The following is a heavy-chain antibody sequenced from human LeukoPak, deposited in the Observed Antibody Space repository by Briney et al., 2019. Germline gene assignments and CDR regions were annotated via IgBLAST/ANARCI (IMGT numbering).Heavy chain of an antibody. Sequence: GASLRLSCAASGFTFTDYWMTWVRQVPGKGLEWVANINRAGIESYYVDSVKGRFTISRDNAEKSLYLQMDSLRVDDTAVYYCARVGTWELQRVFDNWGQGTLVTVSS. V-gene: IGHV3-7*01. J-gene: IGHJ4*02. D-gene: IGHD1-26*01. CDR2: INRAGIES. CDR1: GFTFTDYW. CDR3: ARVGTWELQRVFDN.